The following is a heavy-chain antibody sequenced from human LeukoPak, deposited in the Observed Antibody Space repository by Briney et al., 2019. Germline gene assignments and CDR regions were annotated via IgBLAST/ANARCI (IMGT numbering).Heavy chain of an antibody. Sequence: GGSPRLSCSASGFTFSNYAMHWVRQAPGKGLEYVSAISSNGGSTYYADSVKGRFTISRDNSKNTLYLQMSSLRAEDTAVYYCVKPYSGSYYREYYFDYWGQGTLVTVSS. CDR2: ISSNGGST. CDR3: VKPYSGSYYREYYFDY. V-gene: IGHV3-64D*06. CDR1: GFTFSNYA. J-gene: IGHJ4*02. D-gene: IGHD1-26*01.